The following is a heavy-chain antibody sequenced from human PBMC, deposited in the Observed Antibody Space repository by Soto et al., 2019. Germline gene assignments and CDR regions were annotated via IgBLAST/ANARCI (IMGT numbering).Heavy chain of an antibody. CDR3: ARQVHKTFYYYYYLDV. CDR1: GYSFTSYW. J-gene: IGHJ6*03. CDR2: IYPGDSDT. V-gene: IGHV5-51*01. Sequence: PGESLKISCKGSGYSFTSYWIGWVRQMPGKGLEWMGIIYPGDSDTRYSPSFQGQVTISADKSISTAYLKWSSLKASDTAMYYCARQVHKTFYYYYYLDVWGKGTTVTVSS.